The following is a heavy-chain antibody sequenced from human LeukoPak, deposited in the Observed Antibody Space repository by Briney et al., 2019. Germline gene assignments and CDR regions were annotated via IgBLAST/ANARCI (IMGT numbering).Heavy chain of an antibody. D-gene: IGHD3-22*01. Sequence: GESLKISCKGTGYSFTSYWIGWVRQMPGKGLEWVGIIYPGDSDTRYSPSFQGQVTISADKSISAAYLQWSSLKASDTAMYYCARSPAYYYDSSGYYYYWGQGTLVTVSS. CDR2: IYPGDSDT. CDR3: ARSPAYYYDSSGYYYY. J-gene: IGHJ4*02. CDR1: GYSFTSYW. V-gene: IGHV5-51*01.